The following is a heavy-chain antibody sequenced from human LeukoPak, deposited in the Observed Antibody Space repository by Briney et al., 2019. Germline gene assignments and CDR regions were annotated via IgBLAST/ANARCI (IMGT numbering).Heavy chain of an antibody. CDR2: VHYSGST. Sequence: SETLSLTRTVSGGSITSYYWSWIRQPPGKGLEWIGYVHYSGSTKYNPSLKSRVTISVDTSKNQLSLKLSSVTAADMAVYYCARHSPTDGYYFDYWGQGTLVTVSS. D-gene: IGHD5-24*01. CDR3: ARHSPTDGYYFDY. J-gene: IGHJ4*02. CDR1: GGSITSYY. V-gene: IGHV4-59*08.